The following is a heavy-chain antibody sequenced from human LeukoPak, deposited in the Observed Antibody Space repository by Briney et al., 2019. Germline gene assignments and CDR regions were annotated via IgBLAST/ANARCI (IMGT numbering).Heavy chain of an antibody. CDR2: IYHSGST. V-gene: IGHV4-30-2*01. CDR1: GGSISSGGYY. Sequence: SQTLSLTCTVSGGSISSGGYYWSWIRQPPGKGLEWIGYIYHSGSTYYNPSLKSRVTISVDRSKNQFSLKLSSVTAADTAVYYCARGPVDKLAGGYYFDYWGQGTLVTVSS. CDR3: ARGPVDKLAGGYYFDY. D-gene: IGHD6-13*01. J-gene: IGHJ4*02.